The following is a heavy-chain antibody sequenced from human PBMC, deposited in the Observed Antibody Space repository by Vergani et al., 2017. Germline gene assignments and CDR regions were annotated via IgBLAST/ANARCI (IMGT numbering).Heavy chain of an antibody. D-gene: IGHD6-13*01. Sequence: EVQLLESGGGLVQPGGSLRLSCAASGFTFSSYAMSWVRQAPGKGLEWVSAISGSGGSTYYADSVKGRFTISRDNSKNTLYLQMNSLRAEDTAVYYCAKDLYRASDSGSWYTPYFDYWGQGTLVTVSS. CDR2: ISGSGGST. J-gene: IGHJ4*02. CDR1: GFTFSSYA. V-gene: IGHV3-23*01. CDR3: AKDLYRASDSGSWYTPYFDY.